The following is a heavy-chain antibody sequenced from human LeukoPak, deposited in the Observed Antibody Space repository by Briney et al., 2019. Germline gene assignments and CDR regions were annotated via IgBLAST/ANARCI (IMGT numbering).Heavy chain of an antibody. V-gene: IGHV3-21*01. D-gene: IGHD5-18*01. J-gene: IGHJ6*02. CDR1: GFTFSSYS. Sequence: PGGSLRLSCAASGFTFSSYSMNWVRQAPGKGLEWVSSISSSSSYIYYADSVKGRFTISRDNAKNSLYLQMNSLRVEDTAVYYCARVLGYSYGTLIYYGMDVWGQGTTVTVSS. CDR2: ISSSSSYI. CDR3: ARVLGYSYGTLIYYGMDV.